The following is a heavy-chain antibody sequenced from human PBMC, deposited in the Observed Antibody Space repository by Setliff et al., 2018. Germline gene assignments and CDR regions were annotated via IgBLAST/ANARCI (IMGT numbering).Heavy chain of an antibody. Sequence: ASVKVSCKDSGYTFSTYGISWVRQAPGQGLEWMGWISAYNGNANYAQRFQGRVTMTTDTSTSTTYMELRSLRSDDTAVYYCATETGGSGYYYWGQGTLVTVSS. CDR1: GYTFSTYG. J-gene: IGHJ4*02. D-gene: IGHD3-22*01. V-gene: IGHV1-18*01. CDR3: ATETGGSGYYY. CDR2: ISAYNGNA.